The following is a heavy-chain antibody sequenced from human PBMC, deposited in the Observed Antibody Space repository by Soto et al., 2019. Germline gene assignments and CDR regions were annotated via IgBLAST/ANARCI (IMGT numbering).Heavy chain of an antibody. D-gene: IGHD6-6*01. CDR2: IIPIFCTA. V-gene: IGHV1-69*01. J-gene: IGHJ6*01. Sequence: QVQLVQSGAEVKKPGSSVKVSCTASGGTFSSYAISWLRQSPGQWPDWMGRIIPIFCTANYAQKFQGRVKITADESTITAYMELSRLRSEDTAVYYCARGPPLRDSSSPYYYYGMDVWGQGTTVPVSS. CDR1: GGTFSSYA. CDR3: ARGPPLRDSSSPYYYYGMDV.